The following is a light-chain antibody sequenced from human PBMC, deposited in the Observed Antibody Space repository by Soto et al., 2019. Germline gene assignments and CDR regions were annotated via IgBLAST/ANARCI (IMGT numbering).Light chain of an antibody. CDR3: SSYTSTYTYV. Sequence: QSALTQPASVSGSPGQSITISCTGTSSDVGAYNYVSWYQQHPGKAPKLMIYEVSNRPSGVSHRFSGSKSGSTASLTISGLQAEGEADYYCSSYTSTYTYVFGTGTKV. CDR2: EVS. J-gene: IGLJ1*01. CDR1: SSDVGAYNY. V-gene: IGLV2-14*01.